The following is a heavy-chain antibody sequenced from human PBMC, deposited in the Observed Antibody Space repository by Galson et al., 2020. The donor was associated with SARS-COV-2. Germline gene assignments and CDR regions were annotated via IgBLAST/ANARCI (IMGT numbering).Heavy chain of an antibody. D-gene: IGHD3-3*01. CDR3: AHRRSPYYDFWSAPGDMHYFDY. J-gene: IGHJ4*02. CDR2: IYWDDDK. V-gene: IGHV2-5*02. CDR1: GFSLSTSGVG. Sequence: KMSGPTLVKPTQTLTLTCTFSGFSLSTSGVGVGWIRQPPGKALEWLALIYWDDDKRYSPSLKSRLTITKDTSKNQVVLTMTNMDPVDTATYCCAHRRSPYYDFWSAPGDMHYFDYWGQGTLVTVSS.